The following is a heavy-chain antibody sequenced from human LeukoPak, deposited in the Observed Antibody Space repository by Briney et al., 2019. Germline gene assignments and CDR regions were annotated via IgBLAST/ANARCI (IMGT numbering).Heavy chain of an antibody. Sequence: QTGGSLSLSCAASGFTFSSYAMSWVRQAPGKGLEWVSAISGSGGSTYYADSVKGRFTISRDNSKNTLYLQMNSLRAEDTAVYYCAKDGDSSGPYLFDYWGQGTLVTVSS. CDR2: ISGSGGST. CDR1: GFTFSSYA. CDR3: AKDGDSSGPYLFDY. D-gene: IGHD3-22*01. J-gene: IGHJ4*02. V-gene: IGHV3-23*01.